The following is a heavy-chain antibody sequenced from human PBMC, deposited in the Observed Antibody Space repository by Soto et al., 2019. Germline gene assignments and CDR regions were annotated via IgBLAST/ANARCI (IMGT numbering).Heavy chain of an antibody. Sequence: SETMALTWTLSGGSISSYRGSWLRQPPGQGLEWIGYIYYSGGSTYTPPLESRVTISVDTSKNQFPLTLSSVPAADTAVYYCARAFGSPATGFDHGGQ. J-gene: IGHJ4*02. CDR2: IYYSGGS. V-gene: IGHV4-59*01. CDR3: ARAFGSPATGFDH. CDR1: GGSISSYR. D-gene: IGHD3-10*01.